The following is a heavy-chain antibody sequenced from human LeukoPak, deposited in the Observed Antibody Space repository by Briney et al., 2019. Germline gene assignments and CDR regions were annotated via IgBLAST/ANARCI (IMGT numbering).Heavy chain of an antibody. D-gene: IGHD2/OR15-2a*01. Sequence: PSETLSLTCAVYGGSFSGYYWSWLRQPPGKGLEWIGEINHSGSTNYNPSLKSRVTISVDTSKNQFSLKLSSVTAADTAVYYCARGPWLGFSRHYFDYWGQGTLVTVSS. CDR3: ARGPWLGFSRHYFDY. V-gene: IGHV4-34*01. CDR2: INHSGST. J-gene: IGHJ4*02. CDR1: GGSFSGYY.